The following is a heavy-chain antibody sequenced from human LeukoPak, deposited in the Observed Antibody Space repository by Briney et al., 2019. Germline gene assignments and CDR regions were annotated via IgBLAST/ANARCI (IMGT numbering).Heavy chain of an antibody. CDR1: GGTFSSYA. CDR2: IIPIFGTA. J-gene: IGHJ4*02. Sequence: SVKVSCKASGGTFSSYAISWVRQAPGQGLEWMGEIIPIFGTANYAQKFQGRVTITADESTSTAYMELSSLRSEDTAVYYCARERLDCSSTSCYPRGFDYWGQGTLVTVSS. CDR3: ARERLDCSSTSCYPRGFDY. D-gene: IGHD2-2*01. V-gene: IGHV1-69*13.